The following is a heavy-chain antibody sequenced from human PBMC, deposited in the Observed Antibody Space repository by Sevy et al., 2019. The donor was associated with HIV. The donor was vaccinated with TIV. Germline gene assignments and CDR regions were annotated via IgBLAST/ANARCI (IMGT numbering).Heavy chain of an antibody. D-gene: IGHD2-15*01. J-gene: IGHJ3*02. Sequence: SETLSLTCTVSGGSISSYYWSWIRQPAGKGLEWIGRIYTSGSTNYNPSLKSRVTMSVDTSKNRFSLKLSSVTAADTAVYYCARARGYCSGGSCSGAFDIWGQGTMVTVSS. CDR3: ARARGYCSGGSCSGAFDI. V-gene: IGHV4-4*07. CDR2: IYTSGST. CDR1: GGSISSYY.